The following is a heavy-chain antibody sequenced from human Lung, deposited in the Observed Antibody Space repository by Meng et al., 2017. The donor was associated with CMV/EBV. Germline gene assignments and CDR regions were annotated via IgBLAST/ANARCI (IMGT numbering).Heavy chain of an antibody. D-gene: IGHD2-8*01. V-gene: IGHV4-59*01. Sequence: SETLSLTCTVSGGTISAYYWSWVRLPPGRGLEWIGNIYYSGRTNQNSSLKSRVTISIDASKNQFSLRLTSVTATDTAVYYYARDRDSPVWHQNGLAVWGQGTTVTVSS. CDR3: ARDRDSPVWHQNGLAV. CDR1: GGTISAYY. J-gene: IGHJ6*02. CDR2: IYYSGRT.